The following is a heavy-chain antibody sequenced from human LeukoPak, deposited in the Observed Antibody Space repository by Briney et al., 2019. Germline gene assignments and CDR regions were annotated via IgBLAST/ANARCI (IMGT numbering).Heavy chain of an antibody. Sequence: GGSLRLSCEASGFTFSSYAMHWVRQAPGKGLEWVAVISYDGSNKYNVDSVKGRFTISRDNSKNTLYLQMNSLRPEDTAVYYCAKSSSGGNSPPYYYYGVDVWGQGTTVIVSS. CDR2: ISYDGSNK. CDR3: AKSSSGGNSPPYYYYGVDV. D-gene: IGHD4-23*01. V-gene: IGHV3-30-3*02. CDR1: GFTFSSYA. J-gene: IGHJ6*02.